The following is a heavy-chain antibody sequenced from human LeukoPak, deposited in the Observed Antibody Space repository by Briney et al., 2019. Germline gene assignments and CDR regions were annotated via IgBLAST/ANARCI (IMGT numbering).Heavy chain of an antibody. V-gene: IGHV4-61*01. Sequence: SETLSLTCTVSGYSINSGYYWSWIRQPPGKGLEWIGYIYNSGSTNYNPSLKSRVTISVDTSKNQLSLKLSSVTAADTAVYYCARVSDSSSWYGVGDYYYMDVWGKGTTVTVSS. CDR3: ARVSDSSSWYGVGDYYYMDV. CDR1: GYSINSGYY. D-gene: IGHD6-13*01. CDR2: IYNSGST. J-gene: IGHJ6*03.